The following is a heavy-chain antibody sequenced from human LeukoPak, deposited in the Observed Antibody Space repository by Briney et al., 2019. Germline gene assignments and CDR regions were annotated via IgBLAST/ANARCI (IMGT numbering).Heavy chain of an antibody. CDR2: TYYRSKWYN. J-gene: IGHJ1*01. V-gene: IGHV6-1*01. CDR1: RDSVSSNGAA. D-gene: IGHD6-13*01. Sequence: SQTLSLTCAISRDSVSSNGAAWNWIRQSPSRGLEWLVRTYYRSKWYNDYAVSVKSRININPDTSKNQFSLQLNYVTPEDTAVYYCARESSSWYGYFHHWGQGTLVTVSS. CDR3: ARESSSWYGYFHH.